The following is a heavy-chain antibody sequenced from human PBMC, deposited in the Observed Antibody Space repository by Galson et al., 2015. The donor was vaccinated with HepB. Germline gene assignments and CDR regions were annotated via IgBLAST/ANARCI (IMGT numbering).Heavy chain of an antibody. V-gene: IGHV3-48*03. CDR3: ARATYYYDSSGYYLDAFDI. CDR2: ISSSGSTI. Sequence: SLRLSCAASGFTFSSYEMNWVRQAPGKGLEWVSYISSSGSTIYYADSVKGRFTISRDNAKNSLYLQMNSLRAEDTAVYYCARATYYYDSSGYYLDAFDIWGQGTMVTVSS. CDR1: GFTFSSYE. J-gene: IGHJ3*02. D-gene: IGHD3-22*01.